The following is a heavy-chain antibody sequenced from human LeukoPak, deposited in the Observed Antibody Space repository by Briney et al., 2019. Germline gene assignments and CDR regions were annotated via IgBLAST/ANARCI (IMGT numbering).Heavy chain of an antibody. V-gene: IGHV1-46*01. CDR3: ARGRLLRFLEWLLTPAFDI. CDR2: INPSGGST. Sequence: ASVKVSCKASGYTFTSYYMHWVRQAPGQGLEWMGIINPSGGSTSYAQKFQGRVTMTRDTSTSTVYMELSSLRSEDTAAYYCARGRLLRFLEWLLTPAFDIWGQGTMVTVSS. D-gene: IGHD3-3*01. J-gene: IGHJ3*02. CDR1: GYTFTSYY.